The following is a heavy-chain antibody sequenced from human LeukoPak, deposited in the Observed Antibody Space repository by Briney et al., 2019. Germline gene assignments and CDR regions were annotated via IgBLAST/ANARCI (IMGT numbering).Heavy chain of an antibody. CDR2: IFPGDSDT. CDR1: EYSFATYW. J-gene: IGHJ4*02. Sequence: GESLQISCKGSEYSFATYWIGWVRQMPGQGLEWMGIIFPGDSDTRYSPFFQGQVTISADKSISTAYLQWSSLKASDTAIYYCASEYCSGGNCYFDYWGQGTLVTVSS. CDR3: ASEYCSGGNCYFDY. D-gene: IGHD2-15*01. V-gene: IGHV5-51*01.